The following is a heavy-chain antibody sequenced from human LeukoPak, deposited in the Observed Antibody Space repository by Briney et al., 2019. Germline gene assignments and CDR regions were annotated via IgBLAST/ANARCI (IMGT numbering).Heavy chain of an antibody. CDR3: ARDLRVPCGGDCWTLNDY. J-gene: IGHJ4*02. V-gene: IGHV1-18*01. CDR1: GYTFTSYG. CDR2: ISAYNGNT. D-gene: IGHD2-21*01. Sequence: ASVKVSCKASGYTFTSYGISWVRQAPGQGLEWMGWISAYNGNTNYAQKLQGRVTMTTDTSTSTAYMELRSLRSDDTAVYYCARDLRVPCGGDCWTLNDYWGQGTLVTVSS.